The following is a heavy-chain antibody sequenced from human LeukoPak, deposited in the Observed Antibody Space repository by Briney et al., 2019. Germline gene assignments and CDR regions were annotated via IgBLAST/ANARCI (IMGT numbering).Heavy chain of an antibody. D-gene: IGHD6-13*01. Sequence: ESLKSSYEGSGEGFNYYWIGGVRPMSGKGRGWMGIIYPGDANTRYSPSFQGQVTISADKSISTAYLQWTSLRPSDPGIYYCARRIAAAGNAFDIWGHGTRVSVSP. CDR1: GEGFNYYW. CDR3: ARRIAAAGNAFDI. J-gene: IGHJ3*02. CDR2: IYPGDANT. V-gene: IGHV5-51*01.